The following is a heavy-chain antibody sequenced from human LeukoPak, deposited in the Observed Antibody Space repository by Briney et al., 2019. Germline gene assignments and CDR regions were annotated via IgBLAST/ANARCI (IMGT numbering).Heavy chain of an antibody. Sequence: GGSLRLSCAASGFTFSNYWMTWVRQAPGKGPEWVAIIKQDGSEKYYVDSVKGRFTISRDNAKNSLYLQMNSLRADDTAVYYCARDAFSRISIFGVVSDAFDIWGQGTMVTVSS. CDR1: GFTFSNYW. CDR3: ARDAFSRISIFGVVSDAFDI. CDR2: IKQDGSEK. D-gene: IGHD3-3*01. V-gene: IGHV3-7*01. J-gene: IGHJ3*02.